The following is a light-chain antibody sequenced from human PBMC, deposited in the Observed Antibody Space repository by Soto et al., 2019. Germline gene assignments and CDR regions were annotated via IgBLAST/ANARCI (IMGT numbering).Light chain of an antibody. V-gene: IGKV3D-15*01. CDR2: VPS. CDR3: QPRTAWPPGT. Sequence: EIVVTQSPATLSVSPGERATLSCRASQTVSRYVAWYQQKPGQAPRLPRYVPSTRATDTPARFSGSGSWTDFTLTLHSLQSDDFSFYFCQPRTAWPPGTFCRGTKVDIK. J-gene: IGKJ4*01. CDR1: QTVSRY.